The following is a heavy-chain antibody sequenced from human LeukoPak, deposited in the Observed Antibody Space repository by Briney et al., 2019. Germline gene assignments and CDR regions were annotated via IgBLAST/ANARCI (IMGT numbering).Heavy chain of an antibody. Sequence: PSETLSLTCTVSGGSISSYYWSWIRQPAGKGLEWIGRIYTSGSTNYNPSLKSRVTMSVDTSKNQFSLKLSSVTAADTAVYYCARVMEDSSGCSWFDPWGQGTLVTVSS. D-gene: IGHD3-22*01. CDR3: ARVMEDSSGCSWFDP. J-gene: IGHJ5*02. V-gene: IGHV4-4*07. CDR1: GGSISSYY. CDR2: IYTSGST.